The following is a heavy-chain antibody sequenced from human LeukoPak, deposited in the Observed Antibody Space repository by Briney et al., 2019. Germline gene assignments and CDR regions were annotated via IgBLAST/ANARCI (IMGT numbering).Heavy chain of an antibody. CDR2: MNPNSGNT. J-gene: IGHJ4*02. CDR1: GYTFTSYD. CDR3: ARVRYSYGYRTRAFDY. V-gene: IGHV1-8*01. Sequence: ASVKVSCKASGYTFTSYDINWVRQATGQGLEWMGWMNPNSGNTGYAQKFQGRVTMTRNTSISTAYMELSSLRSEDTAVYYCARVRYSYGYRTRAFDYWGQGTLVTVSS. D-gene: IGHD5-18*01.